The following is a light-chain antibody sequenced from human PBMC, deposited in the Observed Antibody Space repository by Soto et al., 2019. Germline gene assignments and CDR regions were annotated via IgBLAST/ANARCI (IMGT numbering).Light chain of an antibody. Sequence: DIVMPTYTAPLSVSSGETSSLSCMASQSAGNFLAWYQQKPGQAPRLLIYYISTRATGIPARFSGSGSGTEFTLTINSLQSEDSAVYYCQQHNQWPITFGQGTRLEIK. CDR2: YIS. CDR3: QQHNQWPIT. V-gene: IGKV3D-15*01. CDR1: QSAGNF. J-gene: IGKJ5*01.